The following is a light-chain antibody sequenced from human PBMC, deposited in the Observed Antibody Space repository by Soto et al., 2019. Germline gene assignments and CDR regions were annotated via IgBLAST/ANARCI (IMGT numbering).Light chain of an antibody. J-gene: IGLJ1*01. Sequence: QSALTQPASVSGSPGQSITISCSGTSEDVGGYKYVSWYQHHPGKAPKLMIYEVSNRPSGLSNRFSGSKSGNTASLTISGLQAEDEADYYCSSYTSSSTLVFGTGTKVTVL. CDR2: EVS. CDR3: SSYTSSSTLV. V-gene: IGLV2-14*01. CDR1: SEDVGGYKY.